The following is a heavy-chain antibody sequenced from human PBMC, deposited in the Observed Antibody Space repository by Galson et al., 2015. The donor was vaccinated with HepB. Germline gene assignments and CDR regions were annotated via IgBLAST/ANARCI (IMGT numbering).Heavy chain of an antibody. J-gene: IGHJ4*02. V-gene: IGHV1-2*06. D-gene: IGHD1-26*01. CDR2: INPNSGGT. CDR3: ARCKVGATSLYFDY. CDR1: GYTFTGYY. Sequence: SVKVSCKASGYTFTGYYMHWVRQAPGQGLEWMGRINPNSGGTNYAQKFQGRVTMTRDTSISTAYMELSRLRSDDTAVYYCARCKVGATSLYFDYWGQGTLVTVSS.